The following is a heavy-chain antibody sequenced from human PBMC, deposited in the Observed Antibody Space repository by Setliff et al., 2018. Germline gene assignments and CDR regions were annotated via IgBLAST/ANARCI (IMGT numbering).Heavy chain of an antibody. Sequence: PSETLSLTCTVSGYSISSGYIWGWIRQPPGKGLEWVGNIGHTGSINYNPSLKSRLTISRDTSKNQVSLKLNSVTAADTAVYYCARGRGEMDSWGQGTLVTVSS. J-gene: IGHJ4*02. CDR1: GYSISSGYI. CDR2: IGHTGSI. CDR3: ARGRGEMDS. V-gene: IGHV4-38-2*02. D-gene: IGHD3-10*01.